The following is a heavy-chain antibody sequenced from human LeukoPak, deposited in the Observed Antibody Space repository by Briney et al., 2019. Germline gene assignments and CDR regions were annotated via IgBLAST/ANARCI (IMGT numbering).Heavy chain of an antibody. CDR3: ARGGSSSPWYFDY. Sequence: PGRSLRLSCAASGFTFSSCGMHWVRQAPGKGLEWVSYISSSGSTIYYADSVKGRFTISRDNAKNSLYLQMNSLRAEDTAVYYCARGGSSSPWYFDYWGQGTLVTVSS. D-gene: IGHD6-13*01. CDR2: ISSSGSTI. J-gene: IGHJ4*02. CDR1: GFTFSSCG. V-gene: IGHV3-48*04.